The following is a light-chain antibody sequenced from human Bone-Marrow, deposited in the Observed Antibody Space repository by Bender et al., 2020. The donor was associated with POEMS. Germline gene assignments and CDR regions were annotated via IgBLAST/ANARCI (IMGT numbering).Light chain of an antibody. Sequence: SYALTQPPSVSVSPGQTATITCSGDTLPNHYASWYQQRPGQAPVLVVYDDSDRPSGIPERFSGSNSGNTATLTIRGVEAGDEADYYCHVWDTTSDHWVFGGGTKLTVL. CDR2: DDS. J-gene: IGLJ3*02. CDR1: TLPNHY. V-gene: IGLV3-21*02. CDR3: HVWDTTSDHWV.